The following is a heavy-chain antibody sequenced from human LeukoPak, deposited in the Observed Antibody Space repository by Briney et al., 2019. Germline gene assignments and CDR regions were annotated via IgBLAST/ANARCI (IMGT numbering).Heavy chain of an antibody. CDR1: GFTFSSYA. J-gene: IGHJ4*02. CDR3: AKYYDSSGLVSQFDY. CDR2: ISGSGDST. D-gene: IGHD3-22*01. V-gene: IGHV3-23*01. Sequence: GGSLRLSCAASGFTFSSYAMSWVRQAPGKGLEWVSAISGSGDSTYYADSVKGRFTISRDNSKNTLYLQMNSLRAEDTAVYYCAKYYDSSGLVSQFDYWGQGTLVTVSS.